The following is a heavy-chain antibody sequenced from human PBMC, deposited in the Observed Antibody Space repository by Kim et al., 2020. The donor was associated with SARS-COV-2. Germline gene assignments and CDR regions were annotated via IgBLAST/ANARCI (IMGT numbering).Heavy chain of an antibody. D-gene: IGHD7-27*01. CDR1: GFTFTTYA. V-gene: IGHV3-23*01. J-gene: IGHJ1*01. Sequence: GGSLRLSCAASGFTFTTYAMTWVRQAPGKVLEWVSTISDIGRDSYYLASVKGRFHISRDTARNTLFLHLNNVGAEDAAVYYCVKDKWGQYFQHWGQGTLV. CDR3: VKDKWGQYFQH. CDR2: ISDIGRDS.